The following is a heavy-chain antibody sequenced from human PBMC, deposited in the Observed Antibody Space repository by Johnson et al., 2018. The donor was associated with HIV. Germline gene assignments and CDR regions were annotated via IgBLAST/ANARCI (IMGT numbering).Heavy chain of an antibody. Sequence: QVQLVESGGGVVQPGGSLRLSCAASGFPFSSYGMHWVRQAPGKGLAWVSFIRFDGNNKYYADSVKGRFTISRDNSKKTLHLQMSSLRGDDTAIYYCAKVIALAGRPDAFDVWGRGTVVTVSS. CDR1: GFPFSSYG. V-gene: IGHV3-30*02. CDR3: AKVIALAGRPDAFDV. J-gene: IGHJ3*01. CDR2: IRFDGNNK. D-gene: IGHD6-19*01.